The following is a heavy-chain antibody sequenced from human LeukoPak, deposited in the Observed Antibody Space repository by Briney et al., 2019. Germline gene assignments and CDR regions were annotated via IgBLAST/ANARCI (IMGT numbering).Heavy chain of an antibody. J-gene: IGHJ4*02. Sequence: GGSLRLSYAASGFTVSSNYMSWVRQAPGKGLEWVSVIYSGGSTYYADSVKGRFTISRDNSKNTLYLQMNSLRAEDTAVYYCARGLGYSSGWPYYFDYWGQGTLVTVSS. CDR3: ARGLGYSSGWPYYFDY. CDR1: GFTVSSNY. V-gene: IGHV3-53*01. D-gene: IGHD6-19*01. CDR2: IYSGGST.